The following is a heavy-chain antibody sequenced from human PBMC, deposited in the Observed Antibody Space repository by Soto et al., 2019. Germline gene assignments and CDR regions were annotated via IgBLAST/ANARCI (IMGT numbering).Heavy chain of an antibody. J-gene: IGHJ4*02. CDR1: GYTFSDFY. D-gene: IGHD2-21*02. CDR3: ATAGRRSCGDDCYLDY. CDR2: INPNSGDT. V-gene: IGHV1-2*04. Sequence: ASVKVSCKASGYTFSDFYISWVRQAPGQGLEWMGWINPNSGDTNYAQNFKGWVTMTRDTSINTAYMELTRLGPDDTAMYFCATAGRRSCGDDCYLDYWGKGTPVTVSS.